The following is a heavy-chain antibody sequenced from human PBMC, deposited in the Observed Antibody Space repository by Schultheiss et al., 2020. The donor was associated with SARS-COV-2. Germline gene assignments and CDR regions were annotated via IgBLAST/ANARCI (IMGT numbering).Heavy chain of an antibody. Sequence: GGSLRLSCAASGFTFDDYAMHWVRQAPGKGLEWVAVISYDGSNKYYADSVKGRFTISRDNSKNTLYLQMNSLRAEDTAVYYCAADSSGHYYWGQGTLVTVSS. J-gene: IGHJ4*02. D-gene: IGHD3-22*01. CDR1: GFTFDDYA. CDR3: AADSSGHYY. V-gene: IGHV3-30*03. CDR2: ISYDGSNK.